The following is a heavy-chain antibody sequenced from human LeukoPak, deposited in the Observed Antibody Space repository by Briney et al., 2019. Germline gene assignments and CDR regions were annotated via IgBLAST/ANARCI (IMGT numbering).Heavy chain of an antibody. V-gene: IGHV3-11*04. CDR1: GFTFSDYY. D-gene: IGHD6-13*01. CDR3: ARVKGGIAAAGNYFDY. Sequence: GGSLRLSCAASGFTFSDYYMSWIRQAPGKGLEWISYISSSGNALYYAESVKGRFTISRDNSKNTLHLQMNSLRTEDTAVYYCARVKGGIAAAGNYFDYWGQGTLVTVSS. CDR2: ISSSGNAL. J-gene: IGHJ4*02.